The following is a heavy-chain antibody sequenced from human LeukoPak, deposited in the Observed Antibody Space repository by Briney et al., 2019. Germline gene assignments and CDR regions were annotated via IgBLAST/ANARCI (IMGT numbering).Heavy chain of an antibody. D-gene: IGHD2-15*01. Sequence: SETLSLTCTVSGVYIYSSTYYWAWIRQPPGKGLEFIGSIYYNENTYSNPSLRSRLTISVDTSTNQFSLRLNSVTAADTAVYHCARQLAAGNDAFDIWGQGTMVTVSS. V-gene: IGHV4-39*01. CDR2: IYYNENT. CDR1: GVYIYSSTYY. CDR3: ARQLAAGNDAFDI. J-gene: IGHJ3*02.